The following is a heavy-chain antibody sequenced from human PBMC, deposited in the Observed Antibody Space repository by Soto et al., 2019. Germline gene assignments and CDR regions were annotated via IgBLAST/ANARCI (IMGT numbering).Heavy chain of an antibody. CDR3: ARDGSRYCSSSSCRSGYYYYGLDV. J-gene: IGHJ6*02. V-gene: IGHV3-11*06. D-gene: IGHD2-2*01. Sequence: GGSLRLSCAASGFTFSNYYMSWTRQAPGKGLEWVSYIASSSTYTSYADSVKGRFTISRDNAKNSLYLQMNSLRADDTAVYYCARDGSRYCSSSSCRSGYYYYGLDVWGQGTTVTVSS. CDR1: GFTFSNYY. CDR2: IASSSTYT.